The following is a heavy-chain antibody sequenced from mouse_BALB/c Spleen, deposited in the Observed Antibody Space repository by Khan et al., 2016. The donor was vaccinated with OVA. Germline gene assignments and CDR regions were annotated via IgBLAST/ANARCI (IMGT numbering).Heavy chain of an antibody. D-gene: IGHD2-2*01. CDR2: IYPGSGNT. CDR1: GYTFTDYY. Sequence: VQLQESGAELARPGASVKLSCKASGYTFTDYYINWVKQRTGQGLEWIGVIYPGSGNTKYNEEFKDKATLTADKSSSTAFMQLNSLTSDDSSVYFCARSGIGSFAYWGEGTLVTVSA. CDR3: ARSGIGSFAY. V-gene: IGHV1-77*01. J-gene: IGHJ3*01.